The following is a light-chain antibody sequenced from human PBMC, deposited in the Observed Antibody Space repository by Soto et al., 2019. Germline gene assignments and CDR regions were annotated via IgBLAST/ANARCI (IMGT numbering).Light chain of an antibody. V-gene: IGKV1-39*01. CDR3: QQTYLLPFT. Sequence: DIQVTQSPSSLSASVGDTVTITCRASQIIGSYLNWYQQKPGEAPKLLIFAESLLQSGVPSRFSGFRSPTAFTLTISSLQPEDFATYYCQQTYLLPFTFGPGTKVDIK. CDR2: AES. CDR1: QIIGSY. J-gene: IGKJ3*01.